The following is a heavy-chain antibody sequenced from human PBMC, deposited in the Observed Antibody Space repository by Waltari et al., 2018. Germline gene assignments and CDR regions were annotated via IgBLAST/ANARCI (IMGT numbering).Heavy chain of an antibody. V-gene: IGHV4-59*01. D-gene: IGHD6-19*01. CDR1: GCSISSYY. Sequence: QVQLQESGPGLVKPSETLSLTCTVSGCSISSYYWSWIRQPPGKGLEWIGYIYYSGSTNYNPSLKSRVTISVDTSKNQFSLKLSSVTAADTAVYYCARGSGLYYYYYMDVWGKGTTVTISS. J-gene: IGHJ6*03. CDR2: IYYSGST. CDR3: ARGSGLYYYYYMDV.